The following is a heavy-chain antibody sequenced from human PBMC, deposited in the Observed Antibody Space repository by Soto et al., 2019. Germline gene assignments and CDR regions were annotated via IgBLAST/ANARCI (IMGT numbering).Heavy chain of an antibody. CDR2: ISYDGSNK. V-gene: IGHV3-30-3*01. CDR3: ARHPRGGWYPYYFDY. J-gene: IGHJ4*02. Sequence: QVQLVESGGGVVQPGRSLRLSCAASGFTFSSYAMHWVRQAPGKGLEWVAVISYDGSNKYYEDSVKGRFTISRDNSKNTLYLQMNSLRAEDTAVYYCARHPRGGWYPYYFDYWGQGTLVTVSS. D-gene: IGHD6-19*01. CDR1: GFTFSSYA.